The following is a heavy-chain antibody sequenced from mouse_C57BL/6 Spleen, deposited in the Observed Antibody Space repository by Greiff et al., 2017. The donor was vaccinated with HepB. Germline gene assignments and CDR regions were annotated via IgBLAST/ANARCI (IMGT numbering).Heavy chain of an antibody. Sequence: QVQLQQPGAELVKPGASVKLSCKASGYTFTSYWMQWVKQRPGQGLEWIGEIDPSDSYTNYNQKFKGKATLTVDTSSSTAYMQLSSLTSEDSAVYYCASADITTVVARYFDVWGTWTTVTVSS. J-gene: IGHJ1*03. V-gene: IGHV1-50*01. D-gene: IGHD1-1*01. CDR1: GYTFTSYW. CDR2: IDPSDSYT. CDR3: ASADITTVVARYFDV.